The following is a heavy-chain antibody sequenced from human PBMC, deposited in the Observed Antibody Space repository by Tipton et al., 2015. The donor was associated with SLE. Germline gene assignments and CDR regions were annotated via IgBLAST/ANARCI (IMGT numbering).Heavy chain of an antibody. CDR2: INHGGSP. D-gene: IGHD2-15*01. J-gene: IGHJ6*02. V-gene: IGHV4-34*09. CDR1: GGSFTTYC. Sequence: LSLTCAVYGGSFTTYCWTWIRQPPAKGLEWIGEINHGGSPNYSPSLRSRATISVDTSKNQFSLKLSSVTAADTAVYYCAREPGYGSGGTCYEFYYYYGMDVWGQGTTVTVSS. CDR3: AREPGYGSGGTCYEFYYYYGMDV.